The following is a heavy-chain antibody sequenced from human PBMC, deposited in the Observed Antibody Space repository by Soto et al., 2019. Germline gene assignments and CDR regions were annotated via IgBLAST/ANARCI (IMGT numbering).Heavy chain of an antibody. CDR1: GFTFSSYS. CDR3: ARGGQYLAPYYFDY. V-gene: IGHV3-74*01. Sequence: GGSLRLSCAASGFTFSSYSMNWVRQAPGKGLVWVSRMNSDGSSTSYADSVKGRFTISRDNAKNTLYLQMNSLRVEDTAVYYCARGGQYLAPYYFDYWGQGTLVTVSS. J-gene: IGHJ4*02. CDR2: MNSDGSST.